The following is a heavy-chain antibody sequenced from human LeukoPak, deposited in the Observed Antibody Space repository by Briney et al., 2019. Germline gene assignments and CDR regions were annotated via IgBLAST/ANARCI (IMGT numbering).Heavy chain of an antibody. Sequence: QSGGSLRLSCSASGFTFSSYAMHWVRQAPGKGPEWVAVLLYDGNNQYYADFVKGRFTVSRDTSKNTLYLQMNSLRAGDTAVYYCARAAYSSTWYSRYFDLWGRGTLVTVSS. CDR2: LLYDGNNQ. CDR3: ARAAYSSTWYSRYFDL. D-gene: IGHD6-13*01. V-gene: IGHV3-30*04. J-gene: IGHJ2*01. CDR1: GFTFSSYA.